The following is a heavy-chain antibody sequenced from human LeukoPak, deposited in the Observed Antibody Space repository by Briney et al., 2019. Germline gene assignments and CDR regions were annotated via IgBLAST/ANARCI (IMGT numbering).Heavy chain of an antibody. D-gene: IGHD3-3*01. CDR1: GFTFSSYW. CDR3: ARVEKFAGTYYDFWSGNNAFDI. J-gene: IGHJ3*02. Sequence: PGGSLRLSCAASGFTFSSYWMSWVRQAPGKGLEWVANIKQDGSEKYYVDSVKGRFTISRDNAKNSLYLQMNSLRAEDTAVYYCARVEKFAGTYYDFWSGNNAFDIWGQGTMVTVSS. V-gene: IGHV3-7*01. CDR2: IKQDGSEK.